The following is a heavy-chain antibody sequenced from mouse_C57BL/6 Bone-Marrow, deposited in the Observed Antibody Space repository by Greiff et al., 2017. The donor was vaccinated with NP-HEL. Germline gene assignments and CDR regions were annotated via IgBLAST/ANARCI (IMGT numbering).Heavy chain of an antibody. CDR1: GFTFSSYA. J-gene: IGHJ2*01. D-gene: IGHD1-1*01. CDR2: ISDGGSYT. V-gene: IGHV5-4*01. Sequence: EVKLEESGGGLVKPGGSLKLSCAASGFTFSSYAMSWVRQTPEKRLEWVATISDGGSYTYYPDNVKGRFTISRDNAKNNLYLQMSHLKSEDTAMYYCARDRYGSLFDYWGQGTTLTVSS. CDR3: ARDRYGSLFDY.